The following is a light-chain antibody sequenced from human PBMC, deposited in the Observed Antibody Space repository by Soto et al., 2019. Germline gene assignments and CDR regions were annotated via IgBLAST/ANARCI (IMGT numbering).Light chain of an antibody. Sequence: DIRMTQSPSSLSASVGDRVNITCRASKSISSYLNWYQHKPGTAPKLLIYAAYRLQSGVTSRFTGRGSRIDFTLTITNLQPEDFATYFCQQSNSSPYTFGQGTRLEIK. CDR3: QQSNSSPYT. CDR2: AAY. CDR1: KSISSY. V-gene: IGKV1-39*01. J-gene: IGKJ2*01.